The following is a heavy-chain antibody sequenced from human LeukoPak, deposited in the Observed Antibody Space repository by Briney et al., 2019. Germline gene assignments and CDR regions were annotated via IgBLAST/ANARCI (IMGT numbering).Heavy chain of an antibody. D-gene: IGHD3-10*01. CDR2: IRYDGSNK. CDR1: GFTFSSYG. Sequence: PGGSLRLSCAASGFTFSSYGMHWVRQAPGKGLEWVAFIRYDGSNKYYADSVKGRFTISRDNSKNMLYLQMNSLRAEDTAVYYCAKAVRRGSVYYYYMDVWGKGTTVTVSS. J-gene: IGHJ6*03. CDR3: AKAVRRGSVYYYYMDV. V-gene: IGHV3-30*02.